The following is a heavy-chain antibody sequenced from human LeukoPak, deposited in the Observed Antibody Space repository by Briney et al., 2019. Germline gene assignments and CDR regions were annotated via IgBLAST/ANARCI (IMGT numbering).Heavy chain of an antibody. CDR3: ARQLLENWSYYYGSGNHVSFDP. CDR1: GGSISSSSYY. V-gene: IGHV4-39*01. Sequence: PSETLSLTCTVSGGSISSSSYYWGWIRQPPGKGLEWIGSIYYSGSTYYNPSLKSRVTISVDTSKNQFSLKLSSVTAADTAVYYCARQLLENWSYYYGSGNHVSFDPWGQGTLVTVSS. J-gene: IGHJ5*02. CDR2: IYYSGST. D-gene: IGHD3-10*01.